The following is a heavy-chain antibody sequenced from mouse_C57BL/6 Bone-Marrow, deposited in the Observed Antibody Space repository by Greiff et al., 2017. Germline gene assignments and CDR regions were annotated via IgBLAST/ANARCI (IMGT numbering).Heavy chain of an antibody. J-gene: IGHJ3*01. CDR3: ARSYSNYPSWFAY. CDR2: IYPGDGDT. D-gene: IGHD2-5*01. Sequence: VQLQQSGAELVKPGASVKISCKASGYAFSSYWMYWVKQRPGKGLEWIGQIYPGDGDTNYNGKFKGKATLTADKSSSTAYMQLSSLTSEDSAVYFCARSYSNYPSWFAYWGQGTLVTVSA. V-gene: IGHV1-80*01. CDR1: GYAFSSYW.